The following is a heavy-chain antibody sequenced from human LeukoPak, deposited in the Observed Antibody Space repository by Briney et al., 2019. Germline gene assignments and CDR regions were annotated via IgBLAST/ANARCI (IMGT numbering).Heavy chain of an antibody. D-gene: IGHD3-3*02. CDR3: ARVSAPRAGNWFDP. Sequence: GGSLRLSCAASGFTFSSYWMSWVRQAPGKGLEWVANIKQDGSEKYYVVSVKGRFTISRDNAKNSLYLQMNSLRAEDTAVYYCARVSAPRAGNWFDPWGQGTLVTVSS. CDR1: GFTFSSYW. J-gene: IGHJ5*02. CDR2: IKQDGSEK. V-gene: IGHV3-7*01.